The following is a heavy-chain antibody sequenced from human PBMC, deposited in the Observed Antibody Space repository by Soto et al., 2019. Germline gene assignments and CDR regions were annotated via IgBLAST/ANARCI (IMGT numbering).Heavy chain of an antibody. J-gene: IGHJ5*01. CDR2: INAGNGNT. CDR1: GYTFTSYA. V-gene: IGHV1-3*01. Sequence: QVQLVQSGAEVKKPGASVKVSCKASGYTFTSYAMHWVRQAPGQRLEWMGWINAGNGNTKYSQKFQGRVTITRDTSVSQAYMELSSLRSEGTAVYYCARFWGQSSSWFDYWGQGTLVTVSS. CDR3: ARFWGQSSSWFDY. D-gene: IGHD3-16*01.